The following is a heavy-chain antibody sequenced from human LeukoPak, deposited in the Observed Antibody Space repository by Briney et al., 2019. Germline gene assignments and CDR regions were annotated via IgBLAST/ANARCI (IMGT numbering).Heavy chain of an antibody. J-gene: IGHJ3*02. Sequence: GGSLRLSCAASGFTFSSYSMNWVRQAPGKGLEWVSYISSSSSTIYYADSVKGRFTISRDNAKNSLYLQMNSLRAKDTAVYYCASLVRGVTSAFDIWGQGTMVTVSS. CDR1: GFTFSSYS. D-gene: IGHD3-10*01. CDR3: ASLVRGVTSAFDI. V-gene: IGHV3-48*01. CDR2: ISSSSSTI.